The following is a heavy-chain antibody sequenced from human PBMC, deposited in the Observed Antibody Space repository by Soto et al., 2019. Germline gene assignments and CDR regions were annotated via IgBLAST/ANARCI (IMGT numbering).Heavy chain of an antibody. CDR1: GGSIRRNYW. CDR3: ATKTIGDTPVAGRSRFDP. J-gene: IGHJ5*02. V-gene: IGHV4-4*02. CDR2: IFHSGYT. D-gene: IGHD6-19*01. Sequence: QVQLPESGPGLVKPSGTLSLTCAVSGGSIRRNYWWTWVRQSPGKGLEWIGEIFHSGYTNYNPSLTGRVTISVDKSRPQFSLRLSSVTAADTAVYYRATKTIGDTPVAGRSRFDPCRQGTLVTVSS.